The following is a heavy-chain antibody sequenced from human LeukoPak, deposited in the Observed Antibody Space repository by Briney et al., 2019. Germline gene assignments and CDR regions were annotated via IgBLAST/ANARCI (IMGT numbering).Heavy chain of an antibody. V-gene: IGHV4-61*01. CDR2: IYYSGST. J-gene: IGHJ6*03. Sequence: SETLSLTCTVSGGSISSGSYYWSWIRQPPGKGLDWIGYIYYSGSTNYNPSLKSRVTISVDTSKNQFSLKLSSVTAADTAVYYCARDSSTYALHYYYMDVWGKGTTVTVSS. CDR1: GGSISSGSYY. D-gene: IGHD6-13*01. CDR3: ARDSSTYALHYYYMDV.